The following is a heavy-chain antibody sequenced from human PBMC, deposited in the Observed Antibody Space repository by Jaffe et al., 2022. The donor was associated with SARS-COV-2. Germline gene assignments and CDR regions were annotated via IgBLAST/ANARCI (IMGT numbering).Heavy chain of an antibody. J-gene: IGHJ6*02. CDR1: GFTFSSYS. CDR3: ARDGPLGIWFGELLGGGYYYYGMDV. D-gene: IGHD3-10*01. CDR2: ISSSSSTI. V-gene: IGHV3-48*02. Sequence: EVQLVESGGGLVQPGGSLRLSCAASGFTFSSYSMNWVRQAPGKGLEWVSYISSSSSTIYYADSVKGRFTISRDNAKNSLYLQMNSLRDEDTAVYYCARDGPLGIWFGELLGGGYYYYGMDVWGQGTTVTVSS.